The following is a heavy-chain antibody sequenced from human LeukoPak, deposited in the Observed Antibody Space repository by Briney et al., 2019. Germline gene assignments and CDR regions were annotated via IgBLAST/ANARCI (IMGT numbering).Heavy chain of an antibody. Sequence: SETLSLTCTVSGGSISSGDYYWSWIRQPPGKGLEWIGYIYYSGSTYYNPSLKSRVTISVDTSKNQFSLKLSSVTAADTAVYYCARDYCSSTSCPFDYWGQGTLVTVSS. CDR2: IYYSGST. D-gene: IGHD2-2*01. CDR1: GGSISSGDYY. V-gene: IGHV4-30-4*01. J-gene: IGHJ4*02. CDR3: ARDYCSSTSCPFDY.